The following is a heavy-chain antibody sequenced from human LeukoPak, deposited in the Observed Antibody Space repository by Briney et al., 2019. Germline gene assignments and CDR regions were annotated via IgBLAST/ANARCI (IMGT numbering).Heavy chain of an antibody. CDR3: ARARYDILTGYYQHYFDY. V-gene: IGHV1-69*01. CDR1: GGTFSSYA. D-gene: IGHD3-9*01. CDR2: IIPIFGTA. Sequence: SVKVSCKASGGTFSSYAISWVRQAPGQGLEWMGGIIPIFGTANYAQKFQGRVTITADESTSTAYMELSSLRSEDTAVYYCARARYDILTGYYQHYFDYWGQGTLVTVSS. J-gene: IGHJ4*02.